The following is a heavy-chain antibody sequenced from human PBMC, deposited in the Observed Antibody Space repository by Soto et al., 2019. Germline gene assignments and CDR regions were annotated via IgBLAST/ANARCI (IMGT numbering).Heavy chain of an antibody. J-gene: IGHJ3*02. CDR2: IYYSGST. Sequence: QLQLQESGPGLVKPSETLSLTCTVSGGSISSSSYYWGWIRQPPGKGLEWIGSIYYSGSTYYNPSLRRRVTISVDTSKNQFSLKLSSVTAADTAVYYCARPDNAFDIWGQGTMVTVSS. CDR3: ARPDNAFDI. CDR1: GGSISSSSYY. V-gene: IGHV4-39*01.